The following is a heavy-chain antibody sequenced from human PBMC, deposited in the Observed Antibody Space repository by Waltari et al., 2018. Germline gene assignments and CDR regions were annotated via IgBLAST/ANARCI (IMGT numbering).Heavy chain of an antibody. J-gene: IGHJ4*02. V-gene: IGHV4-38-2*01. CDR1: GYSISSGYY. D-gene: IGHD1-26*01. Sequence: QVQLQESGPGLVKPSETLSLTCAVSGYSISSGYYWGWIRQPPGKGLEWIGSIYHSGSTYYNPSLKSRVTISVDTSKNQFSLKLSSVTAADTAVYYCASLIVGGPFDYWGQGTLVTVSS. CDR2: IYHSGST. CDR3: ASLIVGGPFDY.